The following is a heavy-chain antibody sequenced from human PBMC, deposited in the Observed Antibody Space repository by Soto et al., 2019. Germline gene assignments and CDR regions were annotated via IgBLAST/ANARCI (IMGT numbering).Heavy chain of an antibody. J-gene: IGHJ6*02. CDR2: ISAYNGNT. Sequence: ASVKVSCKASGGTFSSYAISWVRQAPGQGLEWMGWISAYNGNTNYAQKLQGRVNMTTDTSTSTAYMELRSLRSDDTAVYYFARSGSRIAAAGTYYYYGMDVWGQGTTVTV. CDR3: ARSGSRIAAAGTYYYYGMDV. V-gene: IGHV1-18*01. CDR1: GGTFSSYA. D-gene: IGHD6-13*01.